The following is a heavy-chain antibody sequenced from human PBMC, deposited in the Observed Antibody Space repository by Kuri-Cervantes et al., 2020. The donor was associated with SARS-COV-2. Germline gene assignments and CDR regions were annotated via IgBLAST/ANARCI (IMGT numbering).Heavy chain of an antibody. CDR2: ISSSGSTI. Sequence: GGSLRLSCAASGSTFSSYEMNWVRQAPGKGLEWVSYISSSGSTIYYADSVKGRFTISRDNAKNSLYLQMNSLRAEDTAVYYCASNGWGFRNPGGVSGFDYWGQGTLVTVSS. J-gene: IGHJ4*02. CDR1: GSTFSSYE. V-gene: IGHV3-48*03. CDR3: ASNGWGFRNPGGVSGFDY. D-gene: IGHD3-16*01.